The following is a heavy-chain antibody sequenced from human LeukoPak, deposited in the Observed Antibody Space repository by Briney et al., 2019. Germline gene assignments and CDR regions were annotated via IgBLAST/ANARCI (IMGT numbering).Heavy chain of an antibody. V-gene: IGHV4-59*08. J-gene: IGHJ4*02. CDR3: GRHEDPVDEFDY. Sequence: SQTLSLTWTVAGGSISSFFGSWIRQPARNWLEWIGYIYYSASTNNNPSLKGRVTISIHTSNNQYLQKLSSVAAADTAFYCCGRHEDPVDEFDYWGQGTLVTVSS. CDR1: GGSISSFF. CDR2: IYYSAST.